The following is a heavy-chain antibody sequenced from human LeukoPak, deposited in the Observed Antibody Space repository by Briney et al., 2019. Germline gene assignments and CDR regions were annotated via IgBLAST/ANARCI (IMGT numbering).Heavy chain of an antibody. Sequence: GGSLRLSCAASGFTFTNYWMFWVRQAPGKGLVWVSGINPDGSTTNYADSVKGRFTISRENAKSTLYLHMNILRVEDTAVYYCARGRYGDYHWGQGILVTVSS. CDR2: INPDGSTT. D-gene: IGHD4-17*01. CDR3: ARGRYGDYH. J-gene: IGHJ4*02. CDR1: GFTFTNYW. V-gene: IGHV3-74*01.